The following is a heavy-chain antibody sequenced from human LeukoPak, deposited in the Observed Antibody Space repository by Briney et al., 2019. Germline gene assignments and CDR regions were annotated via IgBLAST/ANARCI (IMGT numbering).Heavy chain of an antibody. V-gene: IGHV4-4*07. CDR2: IYSSGST. J-gene: IGHJ5*02. CDR1: GGSISSYY. Sequence: SETLSLTCTVSGGSISSYYWSWIRQPAGKGLEWIGRIYSSGSTNYNPSLKSRVTMSVDTSKNQFSLRLSSVTAADTAVYYCARGKYYDILTGPPSNWFDPWGQGTLVTVSS. D-gene: IGHD3-9*01. CDR3: ARGKYYDILTGPPSNWFDP.